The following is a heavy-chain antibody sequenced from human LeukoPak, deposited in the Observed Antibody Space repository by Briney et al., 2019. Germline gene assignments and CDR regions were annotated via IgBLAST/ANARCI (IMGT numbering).Heavy chain of an antibody. D-gene: IGHD3-22*01. V-gene: IGHV3-7*01. CDR1: GFTFSSYW. CDR3: AVLTMIVVVITGEDNWFDP. CDR2: IKQDGSEK. J-gene: IGHJ5*02. Sequence: GGSLRLSCAASGFTFSSYWMSWVRQAPGKGLEWVANIKQDGSEKYYVDSVKGRFTISRDNSKNTLYLQMNSLRAEDTAVYYCAVLTMIVVVITGEDNWFDPWGQGTLVTVSS.